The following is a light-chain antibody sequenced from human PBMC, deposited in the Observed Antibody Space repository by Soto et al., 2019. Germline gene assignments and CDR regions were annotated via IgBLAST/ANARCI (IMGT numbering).Light chain of an antibody. CDR3: QQYYSYPRT. CDR1: QGISSY. J-gene: IGKJ1*01. V-gene: IGKV1-8*01. CDR2: AAS. Sequence: AIRMTQSPSSLSASTGDRVTITCRASQGISSYLAWYQQKPGKATKLLIYAASTLQSEVPSRFSGSGSGTDFTLTISCLQSEDFATYYCQQYYSYPRTFGQGTKVEIK.